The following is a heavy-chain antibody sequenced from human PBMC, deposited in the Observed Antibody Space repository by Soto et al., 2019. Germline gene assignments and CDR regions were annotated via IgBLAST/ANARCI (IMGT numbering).Heavy chain of an antibody. CDR2: IRSKANSYAT. CDR3: TRQLNSGYDNFDY. CDR1: GFTFSGSA. J-gene: IGHJ4*02. Sequence: EVQLVESGGGLVQPGGSLKLSCAASGFTFSGSAMHWVRQASGKGLEWVGRIRSKANSYATAYAASVKGRFTISRDDSKNTAYLQMNSLKTEDTAVYYCTRQLNSGYDNFDYWGQGTLVTVSS. D-gene: IGHD5-12*01. V-gene: IGHV3-73*02.